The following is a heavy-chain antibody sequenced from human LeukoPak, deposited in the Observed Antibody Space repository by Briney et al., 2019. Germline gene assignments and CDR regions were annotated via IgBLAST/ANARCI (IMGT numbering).Heavy chain of an antibody. D-gene: IGHD5-12*01. CDR2: ISASGGST. Sequence: GGSLRLSCAASGFTFSSYAMSWVRQAPGKGLDWVSAISASGGSTSYADSVKGRFTISRDNSKNTLYLQMNSLRAVDTAVYYCASQTSGYSGYSSHYWGQGTLVSVSS. CDR3: ASQTSGYSGYSSHY. V-gene: IGHV3-23*01. CDR1: GFTFSSYA. J-gene: IGHJ4*02.